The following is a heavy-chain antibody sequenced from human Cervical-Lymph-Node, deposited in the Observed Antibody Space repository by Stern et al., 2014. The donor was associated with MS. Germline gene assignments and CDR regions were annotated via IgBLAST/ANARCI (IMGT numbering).Heavy chain of an antibody. Sequence: VQLVESGPRLVKPSQTLSLTCSVSGGSISSDDYYWTWIRPPPGKGLEGIGYIFYTGSTYYNPSLKSRITISIDTSKNQFSLKLPSVTVADTAVYYCAREKRVGLRNYYYGMDLWGQGTTVAVSS. D-gene: IGHD4-17*01. J-gene: IGHJ6*02. CDR1: GGSISSDDYY. CDR2: IFYTGST. CDR3: AREKRVGLRNYYYGMDL. V-gene: IGHV4-30-4*01.